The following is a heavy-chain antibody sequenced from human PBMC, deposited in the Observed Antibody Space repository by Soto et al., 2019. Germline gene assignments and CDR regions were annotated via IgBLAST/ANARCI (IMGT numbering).Heavy chain of an antibody. D-gene: IGHD2-15*01. CDR3: ATWLLREHAFDI. Sequence: VGSLRLSCAASGFTANGKKYITWVRQAPGKGLDWVSALYIADGTFYADSVKGRFTVSIDSSKNTVYLQMNNLSPGDTAVYYCATWLLREHAFDIWGLGTMVTVSS. CDR2: LYIADGT. J-gene: IGHJ3*02. V-gene: IGHV3-53*01. CDR1: GFTANGKKY.